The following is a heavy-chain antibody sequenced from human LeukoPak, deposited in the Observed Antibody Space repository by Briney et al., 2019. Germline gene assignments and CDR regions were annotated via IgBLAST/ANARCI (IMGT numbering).Heavy chain of an antibody. D-gene: IGHD1-26*01. J-gene: IGHJ4*02. CDR3: ATTTIRLGY. Sequence: SETLSLTCTVSGGSVSSSSYYWGWIRQPPGKGLEWIGSIYYSGSTYYNPSLKSRVTISVDTSNNQFSLKLSSVTAADTAVYYCATTTIRLGYWGQGTLVTVSS. CDR1: GGSVSSSSYY. V-gene: IGHV4-39*07. CDR2: IYYSGST.